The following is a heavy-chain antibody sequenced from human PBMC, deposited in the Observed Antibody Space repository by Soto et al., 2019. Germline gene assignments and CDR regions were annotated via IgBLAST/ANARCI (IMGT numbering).Heavy chain of an antibody. CDR2: IILPFGTA. Sequence: QVRLVQSGAEVKKPGSSVKVSCKASGGTFSNYAISWVRQAPGQGLEWMGGIILPFGTANYAQKFQGRITITADETMTTANKELSGLRSEDTAVYYCARGHDYAGYSDYWGQGTLVTVSS. CDR1: GGTFSNYA. J-gene: IGHJ4*02. D-gene: IGHD4-17*01. CDR3: ARGHDYAGYSDY. V-gene: IGHV1-69*12.